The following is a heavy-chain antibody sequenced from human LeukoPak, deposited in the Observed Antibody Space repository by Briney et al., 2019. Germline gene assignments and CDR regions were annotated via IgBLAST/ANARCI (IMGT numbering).Heavy chain of an antibody. D-gene: IGHD3-10*01. CDR3: ARVVTMVRGVISRFDP. Sequence: SETLSLTCTVSGGSISSYYWSWIRQPPGKGLEWIGYIYYSGSTNHNPSLKSRVTISVDTSKNQFSLKLSSVTAADTAVYYCARVVTMVRGVISRFDPWGQGTLVTVSS. V-gene: IGHV4-59*01. CDR1: GGSISSYY. CDR2: IYYSGST. J-gene: IGHJ5*02.